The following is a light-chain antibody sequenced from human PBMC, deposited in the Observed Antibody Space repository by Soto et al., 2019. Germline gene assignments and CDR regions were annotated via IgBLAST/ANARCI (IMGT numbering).Light chain of an antibody. V-gene: IGLV2-14*01. CDR1: SSDVGGYNY. CDR2: EVS. J-gene: IGLJ1*01. CDR3: ASYTSSSSYV. Sequence: QSVLTQPASVSGSPGQSITISCTGTSSDVGGYNYVSWYQQHPGKAPKLMIYEVSNRPSGISNRFSGSKSGNTASLTISGLQGAVEADYYCASYTSSSSYVFGIGTKVTVL.